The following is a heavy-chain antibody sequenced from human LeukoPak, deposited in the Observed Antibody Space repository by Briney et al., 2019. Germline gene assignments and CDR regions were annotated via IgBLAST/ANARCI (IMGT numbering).Heavy chain of an antibody. J-gene: IGHJ5*02. CDR1: GGTFSSYA. CDR2: IIPIFGTA. V-gene: IGHV1-69*13. D-gene: IGHD6-19*01. CDR3: ATAIIAGYSSGYDWFDP. Sequence: ASVKVSCKASGGTFSSYAISWVRQAPGQGLEWTGGIIPIFGTANYAQKFQGRVTITADESTNTAYMELSSLRSEDTAVYYCATAIIAGYSSGYDWFDPWGQGTLVTVSS.